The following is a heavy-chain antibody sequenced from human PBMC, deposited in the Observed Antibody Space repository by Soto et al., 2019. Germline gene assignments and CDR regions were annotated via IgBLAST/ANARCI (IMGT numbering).Heavy chain of an antibody. J-gene: IGHJ4*02. D-gene: IGHD7-27*01. CDR2: VNPDGTTT. V-gene: IGHV3-74*01. Sequence: EVQLVESGGGLVQPGGSLRLSCAASGFTFSTYWMHWVRQVPGKGLVWVSRVNPDGTTTNYAASVKGRFTISRDNAKNTVHLQMNSLGVVASAVYFCARDLAGVDDSWGQGPLVTVSS. CDR3: ARDLAGVDDS. CDR1: GFTFSTYW.